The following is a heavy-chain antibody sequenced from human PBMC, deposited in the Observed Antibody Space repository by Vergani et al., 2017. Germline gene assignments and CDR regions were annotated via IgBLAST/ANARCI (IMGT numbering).Heavy chain of an antibody. CDR3: ARGKLVPYYYYYGMDV. CDR2: VNHSGST. V-gene: IGHV4-34*01. CDR1: GGSFSGYF. J-gene: IGHJ6*02. Sequence: QVPLQQWGAGLLKPSETLSLTCAVYGGSFSGYFWSWLRQPPGTELEWIGEVNHSGSTIYNPSLKSRVTISVDTSKNQFSLKLSSVTAADTAGYYCARGKLVPYYYYYGMDVWGQGTTVTVSS. D-gene: IGHD6-13*01.